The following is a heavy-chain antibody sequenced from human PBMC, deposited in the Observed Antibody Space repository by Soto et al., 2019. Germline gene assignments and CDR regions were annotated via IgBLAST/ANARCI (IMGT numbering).Heavy chain of an antibody. J-gene: IGHJ4*02. CDR1: GDSVSSSSAA. V-gene: IGHV6-1*01. CDR2: TYYRSKWYT. CDR3: ARLAPGGSGGGGDY. Sequence: PSQTLSLTCAISGDSVSSSSAAWNWIRQSPSRGLEWLGRTYYRSKWYTDYAVSVRSRITINPDTSKNHFSLQLNSVTPDDTAVYYCARLAPGGSGGGGDYWGQGTLVTVSS. D-gene: IGHD6-19*01.